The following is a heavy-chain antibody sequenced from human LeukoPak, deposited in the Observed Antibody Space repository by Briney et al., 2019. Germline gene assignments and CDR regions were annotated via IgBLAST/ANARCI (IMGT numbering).Heavy chain of an antibody. J-gene: IGHJ4*02. CDR2: IYYGGST. CDR3: ARAVRGIAAAGIGGYYFDY. D-gene: IGHD6-13*01. V-gene: IGHV4-59*01. Sequence: SETLSLTCAVSGGSISGWYWSWIRQPPGKGLEWIGYIYYGGSTNYNPSLKSRVTISVDTSKNQFSLKLSSVTAADTAVYCCARAVRGIAAAGIGGYYFDYWGQGTLVTVSS. CDR1: GGSISGWY.